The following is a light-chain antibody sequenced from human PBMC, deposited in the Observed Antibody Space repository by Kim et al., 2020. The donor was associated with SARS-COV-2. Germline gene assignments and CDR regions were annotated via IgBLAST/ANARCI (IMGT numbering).Light chain of an antibody. J-gene: IGLJ3*02. V-gene: IGLV3-19*01. Sequence: ALGQTVRITCQGDSLRSYYASWYQQNPGQAPVLVIYGKNNRPSGIPDRFSGSSSGNTASLTITGAQAEDEADYYCNSRDSSGNHQVFGGGTQLTVL. CDR1: SLRSYY. CDR3: NSRDSSGNHQV. CDR2: GKN.